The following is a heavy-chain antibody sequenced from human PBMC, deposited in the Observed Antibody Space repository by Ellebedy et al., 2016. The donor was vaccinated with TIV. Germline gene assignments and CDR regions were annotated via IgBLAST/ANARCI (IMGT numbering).Heavy chain of an antibody. CDR3: ARARGVIAAAGDY. Sequence: AASVKVSCKASGYTFTGYYMHWVRQAPGQGLEWMGWINPNSGGTNYAQKLQGRVTMTTDTSTSTAYMELRSLRSDDTAVYYCARARGVIAAAGDYWGQGTLVTVSS. CDR1: GYTFTGYY. D-gene: IGHD6-13*01. J-gene: IGHJ4*02. V-gene: IGHV1-2*02. CDR2: INPNSGGT.